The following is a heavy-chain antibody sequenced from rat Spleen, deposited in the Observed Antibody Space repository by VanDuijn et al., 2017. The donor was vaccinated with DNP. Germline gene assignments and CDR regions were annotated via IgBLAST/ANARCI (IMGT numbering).Heavy chain of an antibody. CDR1: GFTFNDYY. J-gene: IGHJ2*01. CDR3: TKGPNYGRYSDYFDY. D-gene: IGHD1-11*01. CDR2: ISYNGGTP. Sequence: EVLLVESDGGLVQPGRSLKLSCAVSGFTFNDYYMAWVRQAPAKGLEWVATISYNGGTPYYRDSVKGRFTISRDNAQSTLYLQMDSLRSEDTATYYCTKGPNYGRYSDYFDYWGQGVIVTVSS. V-gene: IGHV5-20*01.